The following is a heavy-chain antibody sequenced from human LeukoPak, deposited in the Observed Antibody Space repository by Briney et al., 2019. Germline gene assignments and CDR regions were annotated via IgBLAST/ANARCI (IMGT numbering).Heavy chain of an antibody. V-gene: IGHV4-30-2*01. CDR1: GGSISSGGYS. CDR3: ARGTYDYVSRNTGFDP. J-gene: IGHJ5*02. CDR2: IYHSGST. Sequence: SETLSLTCAVSGGSISSGGYSWSWIRQPPGKGLEWIGYIYHSGSTYYNPSLKSRVTISVDRSKNQFSLKLSFVTAADTAVYYCARGTYDYVSRNTGFDPWGQGTLVTVSS. D-gene: IGHD3-16*01.